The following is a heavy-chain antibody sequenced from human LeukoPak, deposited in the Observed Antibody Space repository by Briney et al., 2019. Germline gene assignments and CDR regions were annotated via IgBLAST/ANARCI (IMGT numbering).Heavy chain of an antibody. CDR3: AVATYGSGSYYDQVDY. J-gene: IGHJ4*02. V-gene: IGHV1-2*02. CDR1: GYTFTGYY. CDR2: INPNSGGT. Sequence: GASVKISSKSSGYTFTGYYMYWVRHAPGQGLEWMGCINPNSGGTNYAQKFQGRVTMTRDTSISTAYMELSRLRSDDTAVYYCAVATYGSGSYYDQVDYWGQGTLVTVSS. D-gene: IGHD3-10*01.